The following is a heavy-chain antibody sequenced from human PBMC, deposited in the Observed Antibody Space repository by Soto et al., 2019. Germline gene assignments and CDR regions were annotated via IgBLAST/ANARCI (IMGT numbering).Heavy chain of an antibody. J-gene: IGHJ6*02. V-gene: IGHV4-59*12. CDR2: INYSGST. D-gene: IGHD6-19*01. Sequence: SETLSLTCTVSGGSISSYYWSWIRQPPGKGLEWIGYINYSGSTNYNPSLKSRVTISVDTSKNQFSLKLSSVTAADTAVYYCARVVRAVAGTQGEDYYYYGMDVWGQGTTVTVSS. CDR1: GGSISSYY. CDR3: ARVVRAVAGTQGEDYYYYGMDV.